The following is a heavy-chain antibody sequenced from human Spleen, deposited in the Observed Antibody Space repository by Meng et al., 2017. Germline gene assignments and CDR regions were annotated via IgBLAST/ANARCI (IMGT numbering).Heavy chain of an antibody. CDR3: AKDRSLYGDYYFDY. J-gene: IGHJ4*02. CDR1: GFTFSDYY. D-gene: IGHD4-17*01. Sequence: GESLKISCAASGFTFSDYYMSWIRQAPGKGLEWVSYISSSGSTIYYADSVKGRFTISRDNSKNTLYLQMNSLRAEDTAVYYCAKDRSLYGDYYFDYWGQGTLVTVSS. CDR2: ISSSGSTI. V-gene: IGHV3-11*01.